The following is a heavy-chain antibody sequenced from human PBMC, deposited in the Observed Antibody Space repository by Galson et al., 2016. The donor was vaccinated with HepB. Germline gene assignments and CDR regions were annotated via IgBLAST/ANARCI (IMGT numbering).Heavy chain of an antibody. V-gene: IGHV4-59*02. CDR1: GVSVTSHY. CDR3: ARGGGSPYHDHEFDN. CDR2: VFHTGST. Sequence: LSLTCSVSGVSVTSHYWSWIRLAPGTGLEWIANVFHTGSTTYNPSLINRVTISLDASMNRFSPVLVSVSAADTAVYYCARGGGSPYHDHEFDNWGQGTLVTVSS. D-gene: IGHD1-14*01. J-gene: IGHJ5*02.